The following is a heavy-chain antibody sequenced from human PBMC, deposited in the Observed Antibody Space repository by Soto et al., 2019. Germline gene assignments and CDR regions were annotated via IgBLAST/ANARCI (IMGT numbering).Heavy chain of an antibody. CDR3: ARELAMVRRGLVYYYAMDV. J-gene: IGHJ6*02. CDR1: GGSISSGDYY. D-gene: IGHD3-10*01. CDR2: VYYSGST. Sequence: SETLSLTCSVSGGSISSGDYYWSWIRQPPGKGLEWMGYVYYSGSTDYNPSLKSRLSVSVDTSKNQFSLRLSSVTAADTAVYYCARELAMVRRGLVYYYAMDVWGQGTTVTVSS. V-gene: IGHV4-30-4*01.